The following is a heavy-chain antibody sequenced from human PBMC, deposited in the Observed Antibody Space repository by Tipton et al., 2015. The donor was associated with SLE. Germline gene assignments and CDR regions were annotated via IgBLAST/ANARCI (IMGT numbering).Heavy chain of an antibody. CDR1: GFTVTTYD. J-gene: IGHJ4*02. D-gene: IGHD5-12*01. V-gene: IGHV1-8*02. CDR3: ATYSGYDYSYSDY. Sequence: QLVQSGAEVKKPGASVKVSCKASGFTVTTYDINWVRQATGQGLEWMGWMNPNSGSTGYAQKFQGRVTMTRNTSISTAYMELSSLRSEDTAVYYCATYSGYDYSYSDYWGQGTLVTVSS. CDR2: MNPNSGST.